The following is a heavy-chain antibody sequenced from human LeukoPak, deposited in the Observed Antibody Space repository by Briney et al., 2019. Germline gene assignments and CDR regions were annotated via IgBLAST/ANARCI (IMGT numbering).Heavy chain of an antibody. CDR2: ISGSGGST. D-gene: IGHD6-13*01. V-gene: IGHV3-23*01. CDR1: GFTVSSNY. J-gene: IGHJ4*02. Sequence: GGSLRLSCAASGFTVSSNYMSWVRQAPGKGLEWVSAISGSGGSTYYADSVKGRFTISRDNSKNTLYLQMNSLRAEDTAVYYCAKPVAGSSSWYLGTYFDYWGQGTLVTVSS. CDR3: AKPVAGSSSWYLGTYFDY.